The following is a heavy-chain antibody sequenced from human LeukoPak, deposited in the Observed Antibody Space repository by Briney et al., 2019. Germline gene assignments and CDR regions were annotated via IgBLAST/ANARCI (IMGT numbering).Heavy chain of an antibody. CDR3: ARDRSPTRCSSSHWFDP. CDR1: GFTFSSYS. CDR2: ISSSSSYI. V-gene: IGHV3-21*01. D-gene: IGHD6-13*01. Sequence: GGSLRLSCAASGFTFSSYSMNWVRQAPGKGLEWVSSISSSSSYIYYADSVKGRFTISRDNAKNSLYLQMNSLRAEDTAVYYCARDRSPTRCSSSHWFDPWGQGTLVTVSS. J-gene: IGHJ5*02.